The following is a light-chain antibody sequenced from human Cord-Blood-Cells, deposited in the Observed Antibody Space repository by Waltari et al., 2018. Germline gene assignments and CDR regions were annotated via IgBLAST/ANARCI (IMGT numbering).Light chain of an antibody. CDR1: QDLSNY. J-gene: IGKJ2*01. V-gene: IGKV1-33*01. CDR3: QQYDNLYT. Sequence: DIQMTQSPSSLSASVGDRDTITCQESQDLSNYLNWYQQKPGKAPKLLIYDASNLETGVPSRFSGGGSGTDFTFTISSLQPEDIATYYCQQYDNLYTFGQGTKLEIK. CDR2: DAS.